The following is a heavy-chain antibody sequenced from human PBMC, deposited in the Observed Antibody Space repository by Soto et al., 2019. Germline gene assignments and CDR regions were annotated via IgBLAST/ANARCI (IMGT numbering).Heavy chain of an antibody. CDR3: AYCSSTSCFSRIAEYFQH. Sequence: GGSLRLSCAASGFTFSSYAMSWVRQAPGKGLEWVSAISGSGGSKYYAYSVKGRFTISRDNSKNTLYLQMNSLRAEDTAVYYCAYCSSTSCFSRIAEYFQHWGQGTLVTVSS. CDR1: GFTFSSYA. CDR2: ISGSGGSK. D-gene: IGHD2-2*01. J-gene: IGHJ1*01. V-gene: IGHV3-23*01.